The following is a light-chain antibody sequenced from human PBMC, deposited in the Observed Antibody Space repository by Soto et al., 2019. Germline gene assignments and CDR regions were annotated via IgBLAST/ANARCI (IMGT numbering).Light chain of an antibody. J-gene: IGLJ1*01. V-gene: IGLV2-14*03. CDR1: SSDVGGYNY. CDR3: SSSTSSSTRV. Sequence: QSVLTQPASVSGSPGQSITISCTGTSSDVGGYNYVSWYQQHPGKAPKLMIYDVSNRPSGVSSRFSGSKSGNTASLTISGLQAEDEADYYCSSSTSSSTRVFGAGTKVTVL. CDR2: DVS.